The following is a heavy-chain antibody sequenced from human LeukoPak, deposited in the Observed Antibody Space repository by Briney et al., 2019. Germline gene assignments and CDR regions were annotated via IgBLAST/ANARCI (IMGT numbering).Heavy chain of an antibody. CDR1: GGSISSSSYY. CDR2: IYYSGST. Sequence: SETLSLTCTVSGGSISSSSYYWGWIRQPPGKGLEWIGSIYYSGSTYYNPSLKSRVTISVDTSKNQFSLKLSSVTAADTAVYYCARTFAYYYDSSGYFDYWGQGTLVTVSS. V-gene: IGHV4-39*01. J-gene: IGHJ4*02. CDR3: ARTFAYYYDSSGYFDY. D-gene: IGHD3-22*01.